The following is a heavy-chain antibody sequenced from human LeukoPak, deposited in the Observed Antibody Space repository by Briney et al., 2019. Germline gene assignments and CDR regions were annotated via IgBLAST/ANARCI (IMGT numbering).Heavy chain of an antibody. D-gene: IGHD6-13*01. CDR3: ARDSHASSWYQDF. CDR1: GFTFSNFW. Sequence: GGSLRLSCAASGFTFSNFWMNWVRQAPGKGLEWVANIKQDGSVKHYVDSVKGRFTISRDNTKNSLYLQMNGLRAEDTAVYYCARDSHASSWYQDFWGQGTLVIVSS. CDR2: IKQDGSVK. J-gene: IGHJ4*02. V-gene: IGHV3-7*03.